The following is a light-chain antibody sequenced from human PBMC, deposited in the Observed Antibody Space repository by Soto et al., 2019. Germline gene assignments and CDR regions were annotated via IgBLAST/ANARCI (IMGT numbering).Light chain of an antibody. V-gene: IGKV3-11*01. CDR3: QQRSNWPWT. CDR1: QSVSSY. Sequence: DIVLTQSPGILSLCTGERATLSYRASQSVSSYLAWYQQKPGQAPRLLIYDASNRATGIPARFSGSGYGTDFNLTISSLETEDFAVYYCQQRSNWPWTFGQGTKVDIK. CDR2: DAS. J-gene: IGKJ1*01.